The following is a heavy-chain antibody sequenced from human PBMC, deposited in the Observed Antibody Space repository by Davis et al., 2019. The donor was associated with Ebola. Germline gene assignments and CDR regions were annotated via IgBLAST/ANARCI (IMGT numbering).Heavy chain of an antibody. CDR2: ISSSSSYT. J-gene: IGHJ3*02. CDR3: ARRMVVVASDAFDI. Sequence: PGGSLRLSCAASGFTFSDYYMSWIRQAPGKGLEWVSYISSSSSYTNYADSVKGRFTISRDNAKNSLYLQMNSLRAEDTAVYYCARRMVVVASDAFDIWGQGTTVTVSS. V-gene: IGHV3-11*06. D-gene: IGHD3-22*01. CDR1: GFTFSDYY.